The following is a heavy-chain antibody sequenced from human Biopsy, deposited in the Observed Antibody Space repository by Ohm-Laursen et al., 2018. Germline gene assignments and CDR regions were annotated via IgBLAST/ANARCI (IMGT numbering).Heavy chain of an antibody. V-gene: IGHV1-18*01. CDR2: VSTYNGNT. Sequence: SVKVSCKGSGYIFTSFGVSWVRQAPGHGLEWMGWVSTYNGNTEYEQKFQGRVTMTTDTSATTTYMELSSLRSDDTAVYYCARESNPKRLGDWGQGTLVTVSS. D-gene: IGHD3-16*01. J-gene: IGHJ4*02. CDR3: ARESNPKRLGD. CDR1: GYIFTSFG.